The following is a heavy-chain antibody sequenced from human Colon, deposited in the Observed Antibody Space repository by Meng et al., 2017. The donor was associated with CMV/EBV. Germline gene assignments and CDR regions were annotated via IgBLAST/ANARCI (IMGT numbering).Heavy chain of an antibody. CDR2: ISPYNGDT. V-gene: IGHV1-18*01. J-gene: IGHJ4*02. CDR1: GYTFTNFG. Sequence: GQLWQSGAEVKTPGASVKVSCKPSGYTFTNFGISWVRQAPGQGLEWMAYISPYNGDTNYAQRFQGRVALTTDTSTSTVYMELGSLTSDDTAMYYCARELARGGYWGQGTLVTVSS. CDR3: ARELARGGY.